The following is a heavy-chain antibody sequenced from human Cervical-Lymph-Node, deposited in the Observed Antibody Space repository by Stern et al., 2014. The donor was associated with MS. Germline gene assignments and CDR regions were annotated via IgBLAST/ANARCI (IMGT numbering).Heavy chain of an antibody. CDR2: IDWDDDK. Sequence: QITLKESGPALLKPTQTLTLTCTFSGFSLRTSGMRASWIRQGLGKSLEWLARIDWDDDKFYSTSLKTRLTISNDTSKNQVVLTMTNMDPVDTATYYCALGRGYNYDYSLPYWGQGTLVTVSS. D-gene: IGHD5-18*01. V-gene: IGHV2-70*04. J-gene: IGHJ4*02. CDR3: ALGRGYNYDYSLPY. CDR1: GFSLRTSGMR.